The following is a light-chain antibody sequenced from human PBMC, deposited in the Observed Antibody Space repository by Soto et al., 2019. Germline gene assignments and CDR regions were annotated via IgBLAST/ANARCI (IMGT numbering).Light chain of an antibody. Sequence: EVVLTQSPGIMSLSPGERATLSCRASQSVSSNYLAWYQQKPGQAPRLLIYGASSRATGIPDRFSGSGSGTDFTLTISRLEPEDSAVYYCQQYTGSPITFGPGTKVDIK. V-gene: IGKV3-20*01. CDR3: QQYTGSPIT. J-gene: IGKJ3*01. CDR1: QSVSSNY. CDR2: GAS.